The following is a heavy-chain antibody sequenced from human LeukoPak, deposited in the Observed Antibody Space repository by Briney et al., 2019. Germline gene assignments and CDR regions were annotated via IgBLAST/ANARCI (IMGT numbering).Heavy chain of an antibody. CDR2: INSDGSST. Sequence: GGSPRLSCAASGFTFSSYWMHWVRQAPGKGLVWVSRINSDGSSTSYADSVKGRFTISRDNAKHTLYLQMNSLRAEDTAVYYCARDWFGELWGPYYYYGMDVWGQGTTVTVSS. D-gene: IGHD3-10*01. CDR1: GFTFSSYW. CDR3: ARDWFGELWGPYYYYGMDV. J-gene: IGHJ6*02. V-gene: IGHV3-74*01.